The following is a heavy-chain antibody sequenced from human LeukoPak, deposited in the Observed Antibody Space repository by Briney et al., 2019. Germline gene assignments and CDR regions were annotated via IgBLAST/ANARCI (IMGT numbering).Heavy chain of an antibody. CDR2: ISGSGGST. V-gene: IGHV3-23*01. CDR1: GFTFSSYA. D-gene: IGHD3-10*01. J-gene: IGHJ3*02. Sequence: GGSLRLSCAASGFTFSSYAMSWVRQAPGKGLEWVSAISGSGGSTYYADSVKGRFTISRDNSKNTLYLQMNSLRAEDTAVYYCASRGRITVAFDIWGQGTMVTVSS. CDR3: ASRGRITVAFDI.